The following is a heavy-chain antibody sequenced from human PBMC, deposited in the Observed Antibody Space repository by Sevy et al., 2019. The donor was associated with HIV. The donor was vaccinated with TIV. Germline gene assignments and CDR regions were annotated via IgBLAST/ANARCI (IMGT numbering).Heavy chain of an antibody. D-gene: IGHD1-26*01. Sequence: GGYLRLSCAASGFIFSNFAMHWVRQAPGKGLEWVAVTSYDGSHKYYADSVKGRFTVSRDNSRNILSLEKNSLRRDDTAVYYCARGENNDEFFQYWGQGTLVTVSS. CDR3: ARGENNDEFFQY. J-gene: IGHJ1*01. V-gene: IGHV3-30*04. CDR1: GFIFSNFA. CDR2: TSYDGSHK.